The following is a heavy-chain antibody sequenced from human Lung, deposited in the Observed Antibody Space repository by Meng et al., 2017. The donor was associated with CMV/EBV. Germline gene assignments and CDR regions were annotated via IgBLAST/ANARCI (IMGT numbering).Heavy chain of an antibody. Sequence: ASVXVSXXASGYTFTDYRMHWVRQAPGQGLEWTGWISPNNGATNYAQRFQGRVTMTRDTSISTAYMELNRLTYDDTAMYYCASKMYYDFWSAYRGTEGVDPFNIWGQGTLVTVSS. V-gene: IGHV1-2*02. D-gene: IGHD3-3*01. CDR2: ISPNNGAT. CDR1: GYTFTDYR. CDR3: ASKMYYDFWSAYRGTEGVDPFNI. J-gene: IGHJ3*02.